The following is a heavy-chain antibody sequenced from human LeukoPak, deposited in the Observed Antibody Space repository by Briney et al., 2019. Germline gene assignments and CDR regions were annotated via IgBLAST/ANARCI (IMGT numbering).Heavy chain of an antibody. V-gene: IGHV3-48*01. J-gene: IGHJ4*02. CDR3: ARDEGWYDFDY. Sequence: PGGSLRLSCAASGFTFSSYEMNWVRQAPGKGLEWVSYISSSSSTIYYADSVKGRFTISRDNAKNSLYLQMNSLRAEDTAVYYCARDEGWYDFDYWGQGTLVTVSS. D-gene: IGHD2-15*01. CDR1: GFTFSSYE. CDR2: ISSSSSTI.